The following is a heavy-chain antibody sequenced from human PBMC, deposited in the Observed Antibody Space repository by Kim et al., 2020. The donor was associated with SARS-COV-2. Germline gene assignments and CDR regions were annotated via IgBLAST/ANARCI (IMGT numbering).Heavy chain of an antibody. CDR3: SRKPSTYFDY. CDR2: IYGGGST. J-gene: IGHJ4*02. V-gene: IGHV3-66*01. Sequence: GGSLRLSCVVSGFTVSNTYMSWVRQAPGKGLEWVSIIYGGGSTYYADSVMGRFTISSDDSTNKAHLQLNSMRAEDTAAYFCSRKPSTYFDYWGPGTLV. CDR1: GFTVSNTY.